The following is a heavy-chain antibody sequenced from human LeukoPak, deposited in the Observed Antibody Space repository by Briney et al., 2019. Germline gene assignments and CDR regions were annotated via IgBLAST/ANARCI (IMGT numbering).Heavy chain of an antibody. CDR3: AKGSTGWPYYFDS. V-gene: IGHV3-23*01. J-gene: IGHJ4*02. CDR2: IGSGGEST. Sequence: GGSLRLSCTASGFTFDNFAVSWVRQAPGKGLEWVSAIGSGGESTYYADSVKGRFTISRDNSRNTLFLQMNSLRAEDTAVYYCAKGSTGWPYYFDSWGQGNLVSVPS. CDR1: GFTFDNFA. D-gene: IGHD6-19*01.